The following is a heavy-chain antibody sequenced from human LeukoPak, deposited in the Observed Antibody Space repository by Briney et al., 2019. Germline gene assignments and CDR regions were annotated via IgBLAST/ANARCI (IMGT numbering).Heavy chain of an antibody. V-gene: IGHV1-69*13. CDR2: IIPIFGTA. Sequence: SVNVSCKTSGGTFISYVISWVRQAPGQGLEWMGGIIPIFGTANYAQKFQGRVTITADESTSTAYMDLSSLRSEDTAVYYCARAILHQGRLDYWGQGTLVTVSS. J-gene: IGHJ4*02. CDR3: ARAILHQGRLDY. CDR1: GGTFISYV. D-gene: IGHD4-11*01.